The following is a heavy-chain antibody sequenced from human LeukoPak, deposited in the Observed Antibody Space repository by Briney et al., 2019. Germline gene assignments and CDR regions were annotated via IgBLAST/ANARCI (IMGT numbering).Heavy chain of an antibody. CDR3: AREAGYSSSWGGFDP. Sequence: ASVKISCKASGYTFTSYGISWVRQAPGQGLEWMGWISAYNGNTNYAQKLQGRVTMTTDTSTSTAYMELRSLRSDDTAVYYCAREAGYSSSWGGFDPWGQGTTVTVSS. V-gene: IGHV1-18*01. CDR2: ISAYNGNT. CDR1: GYTFTSYG. J-gene: IGHJ6*02. D-gene: IGHD6-13*01.